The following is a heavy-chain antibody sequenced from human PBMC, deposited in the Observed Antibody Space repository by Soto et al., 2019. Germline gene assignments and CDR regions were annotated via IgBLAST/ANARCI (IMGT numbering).Heavy chain of an antibody. D-gene: IGHD2-15*01. J-gene: IGHJ3*02. V-gene: IGHV1-46*03. CDR2: INPSGGST. CDR3: ARGLPDIVVVVAATPAAFDI. Sequence: ASVKVSCKASGYTFTSHYMHWVRQAPGQGLEWMGIINPSGGSTSYAQKFQGRVTMTRDTSTSTVYMELSSLRSEDTAVYYCARGLPDIVVVVAATPAAFDIWVQGTMVTVSS. CDR1: GYTFTSHY.